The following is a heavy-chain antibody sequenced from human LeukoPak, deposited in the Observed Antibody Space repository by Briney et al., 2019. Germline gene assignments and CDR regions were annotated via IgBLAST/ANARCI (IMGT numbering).Heavy chain of an antibody. D-gene: IGHD6-19*01. CDR3: ARDFSGRYTIDY. J-gene: IGHJ4*02. Sequence: GGSLRLSCAASGFTFSSYGMHWVRQAPGKGLEWVAFIFYDGSNKNDADSVKGRFTISRDNSKNTVYLQMNSLRAEDTAVYYCARDFSGRYTIDYWGQGTLVTVSS. CDR2: IFYDGSNK. V-gene: IGHV3-30*03. CDR1: GFTFSSYG.